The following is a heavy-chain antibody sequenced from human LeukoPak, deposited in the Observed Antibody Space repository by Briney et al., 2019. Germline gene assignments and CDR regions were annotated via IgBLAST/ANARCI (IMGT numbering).Heavy chain of an antibody. CDR1: GYTFTGYY. CDR3: ARGYYYYGSGSYYNY. Sequence: RASVKVSCKASGYTFTGYYMHWVRQAPGQGLEWMGWINPNSGGTNYAQKFQGRVTMTRDTSISTAYMELSRLRSDDTAVYYCARGYYYYGSGSYYNYWGQGTLVTVSS. D-gene: IGHD3-10*01. J-gene: IGHJ4*02. V-gene: IGHV1-2*02. CDR2: INPNSGGT.